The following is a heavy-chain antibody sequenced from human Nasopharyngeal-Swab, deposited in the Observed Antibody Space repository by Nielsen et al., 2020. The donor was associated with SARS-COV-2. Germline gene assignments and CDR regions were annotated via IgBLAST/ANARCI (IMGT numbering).Heavy chain of an antibody. CDR3: ARDGLDYDFWSAYFMDV. CDR2: ISRSSSDI. D-gene: IGHD3-3*01. J-gene: IGHJ6*02. CDR1: GFTFNNYN. Sequence: GESLKISCAASGFTFNNYNFNWVRQAPGKGLEWVSSISRSSSDIYYADSVKGRFTISRDNAKNSLYLQMNSLRAEDTAVYYCARDGLDYDFWSAYFMDVWGQGTTVTVSS. V-gene: IGHV3-21*01.